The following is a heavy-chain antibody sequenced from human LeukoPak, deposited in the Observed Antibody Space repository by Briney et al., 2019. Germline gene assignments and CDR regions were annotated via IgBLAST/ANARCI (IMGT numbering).Heavy chain of an antibody. V-gene: IGHV3-9*01. CDR1: GFTFDDYA. J-gene: IGHJ4*02. CDR2: ISWNSGSI. Sequence: GRSLRLSCAASGFTFDDYAMHWVRQAPGKGLEWVSGISWNSGSIGYADSVKGRFTISRDNAKNSLYLQMNSLRAKDTALYYCAKDGSWGQGTLVTVSS. CDR3: AKDGS.